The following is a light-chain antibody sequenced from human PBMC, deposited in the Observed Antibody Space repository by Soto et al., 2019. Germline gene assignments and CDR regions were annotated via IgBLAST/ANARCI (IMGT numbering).Light chain of an antibody. CDR1: CSDIGGYNY. J-gene: IGLJ3*02. CDR3: TSYTSTSSTLV. CDR2: EVT. V-gene: IGLV2-14*01. Sequence: QSVLTQPASVSGSPGQSITISCTGTCSDIGGYNYVSWFQQHPGKAPKLMIYEVTNRPSGVSNRFSGSKSGNTASLTISGLQAEDEADYYCTSYTSTSSTLVFGGGTKVTVL.